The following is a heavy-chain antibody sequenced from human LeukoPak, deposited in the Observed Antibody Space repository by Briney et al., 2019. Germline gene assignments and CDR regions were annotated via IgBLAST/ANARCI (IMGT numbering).Heavy chain of an antibody. CDR3: ARALGTSVLTPLFDY. J-gene: IGHJ4*02. V-gene: IGHV1-18*04. CDR2: ISAYNGNT. D-gene: IGHD7-27*01. CDR1: GYTFTGYY. Sequence: ASVKVSCKASGYTFTGYYIHWVRQAPGQGLEWMGWISAYNGNTHYAQKLQGRVTMTTDTSTSTAYMELRSLTSDDTAVYYCARALGTSVLTPLFDYWGQGTLVTVSS.